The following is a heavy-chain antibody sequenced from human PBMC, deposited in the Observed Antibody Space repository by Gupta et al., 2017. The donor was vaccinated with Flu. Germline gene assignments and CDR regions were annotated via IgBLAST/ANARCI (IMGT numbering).Heavy chain of an antibody. CDR2: IDTIGHTI. V-gene: IGHV3-11*01. CDR1: GFTFSAYY. Sequence: QVQLVESGGGLVKPGGSLRLSCAASGFTFSAYYMTWVRQAPGKGLEWVSHIDTIGHTIYYADSVKGRFTISRDNAKKSLYLQMDSLRVEDTATYYCARAGVGYCPAASCRNADYWGQGILVTVSS. D-gene: IGHD2-2*01. CDR3: ARAGVGYCPAASCRNADY. J-gene: IGHJ4*02.